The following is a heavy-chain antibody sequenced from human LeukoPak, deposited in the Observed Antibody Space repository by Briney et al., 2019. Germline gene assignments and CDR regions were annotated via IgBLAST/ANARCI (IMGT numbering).Heavy chain of an antibody. Sequence: GGSLRLSCAASGFTFSSYWLNWVRQTPGKGLERVANIKEDGSEKYHVDSVKGRFTISRDNAKSSLYLQMNSLRAEDTAVYYCASMVNPLPWGQGTLVTVSS. V-gene: IGHV3-7*03. CDR3: ASMVNPLP. J-gene: IGHJ4*02. CDR1: GFTFSSYW. D-gene: IGHD4/OR15-4a*01. CDR2: IKEDGSEK.